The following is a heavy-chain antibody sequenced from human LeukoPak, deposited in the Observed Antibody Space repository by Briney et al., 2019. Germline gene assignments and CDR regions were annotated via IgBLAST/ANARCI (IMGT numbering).Heavy chain of an antibody. CDR3: NYYGSGSPDAFDF. CDR1: GGSISSADYY. V-gene: IGHV4-30-4*01. CDR2: IYNSGRT. D-gene: IGHD3-10*01. J-gene: IGHJ3*01. Sequence: SQTLSLTCIVSGGSISSADYYWTWIRQPPGKGLEGIGYIYNSGRTYYNPSLKSRGTISVDKSKNQFSLKLSSVTAADTAVYYCNYYGSGSPDAFDFWGQGTMVTVSS.